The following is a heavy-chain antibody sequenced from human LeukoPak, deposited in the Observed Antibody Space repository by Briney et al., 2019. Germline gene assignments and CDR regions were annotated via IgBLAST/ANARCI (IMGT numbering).Heavy chain of an antibody. Sequence: ASVKVSXKASGYTFTSYGISWVRQAPGQGLEWMGWISAYNGNTKYVQRVQGRVTMTRDTSTNTAYMELRSLRFDDTAVYYCVREGGDSSGYYFPYWGQGTPVTVSS. CDR2: ISAYNGNT. CDR3: VREGGDSSGYYFPY. D-gene: IGHD3-22*01. CDR1: GYTFTSYG. V-gene: IGHV1-18*01. J-gene: IGHJ4*02.